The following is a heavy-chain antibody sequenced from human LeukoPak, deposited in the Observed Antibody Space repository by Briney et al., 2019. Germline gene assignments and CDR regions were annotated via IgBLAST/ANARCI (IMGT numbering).Heavy chain of an antibody. J-gene: IGHJ4*02. D-gene: IGHD3-22*01. CDR2: ISGTGGST. V-gene: IGHV3-23*01. CDR1: GFTFSSYA. CDR3: AKGDTYYYDSSGYFG. Sequence: GGSLRLSCAASGFTFSSYAMSWVRQAPGKGLEWVSAISGTGGSTYYADSVKGGFTISRDNSKNTLYLQMNSLRDEDTAVYYCAKGDTYYYDSSGYFGWGQGTLVTVSS.